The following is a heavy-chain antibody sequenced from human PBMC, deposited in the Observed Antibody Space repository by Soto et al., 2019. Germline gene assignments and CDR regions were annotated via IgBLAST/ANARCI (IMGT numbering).Heavy chain of an antibody. J-gene: IGHJ5*02. CDR3: AREEGGGYDHRWFDP. CDR2: IYDSGNT. CDR1: GGSISSGGYY. Sequence: QVQLQESGPGLVKPSQTLSLTCTVSGGSISSGGYYWSWIRQHPGKGLEWIGYIYDSGNTYYNPSLKRRVTXAXXXSXXQSSLKRSSVTAADTAVYYCAREEGGGYDHRWFDPWGQGTLVTVSS. V-gene: IGHV4-31*03. D-gene: IGHD5-12*01.